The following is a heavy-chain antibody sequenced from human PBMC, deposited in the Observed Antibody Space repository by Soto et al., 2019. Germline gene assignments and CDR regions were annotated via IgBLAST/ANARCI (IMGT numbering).Heavy chain of an antibody. CDR2: ISSSSSTI. J-gene: IGHJ6*02. CDR3: ARDRPPPETTLWYYYYGMDV. V-gene: IGHV3-48*02. CDR1: GFTFSSNS. D-gene: IGHD4-17*01. Sequence: PGGSLRLSFTASGFTFSSNSMNWVRLPPGKGLAWVSYISSSSSTIYYADSVKGRFTISRDNAKNSLYLQMNSLRDEDTAVYYCARDRPPPETTLWYYYYGMDVWGQGTTVTVSS.